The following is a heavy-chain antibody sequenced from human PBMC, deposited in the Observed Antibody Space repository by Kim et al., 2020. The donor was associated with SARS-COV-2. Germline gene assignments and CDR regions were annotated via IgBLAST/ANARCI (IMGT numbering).Heavy chain of an antibody. Sequence: ASVKVSCKASGYTFTGYYMHWVRQAPGQGLEWMGWINPNSGGTNYAQKFQGRVTMTRDTSISTAYMELSRLRSDDTAVYYCARVRPPIVVVPAATNNWFDPWGQGTLVTVSP. J-gene: IGHJ5*02. CDR1: GYTFTGYY. D-gene: IGHD2-2*01. V-gene: IGHV1-2*02. CDR2: INPNSGGT. CDR3: ARVRPPIVVVPAATNNWFDP.